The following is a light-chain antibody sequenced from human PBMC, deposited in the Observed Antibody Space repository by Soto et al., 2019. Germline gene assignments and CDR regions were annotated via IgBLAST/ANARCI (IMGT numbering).Light chain of an antibody. J-gene: IGKJ3*01. V-gene: IGKV1-39*01. Sequence: DIPMTQSPSSLSASVGDRVTITCRASQSINTYLNWYQQKPGKAPKLLIYAASSLQSGVPSRFSGSGSGTDFTLTIGSLQLEDFATYYCQESYSHSRTFGPGTKVDI. CDR2: AAS. CDR1: QSINTY. CDR3: QESYSHSRT.